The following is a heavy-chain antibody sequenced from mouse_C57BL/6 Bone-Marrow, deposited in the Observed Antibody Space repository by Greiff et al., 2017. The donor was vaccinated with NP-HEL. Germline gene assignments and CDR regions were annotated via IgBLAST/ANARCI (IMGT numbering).Heavy chain of an antibody. V-gene: IGHV2-3*01. CDR1: GFSLTSYG. J-gene: IGHJ4*01. D-gene: IGHD6-2*01. Sequence: QVQLKESGPGLVAPSQSLSITCTVSGFSLTSYGVSWVRQPPGKGLEWLGVIWGDGSTNYHSALISRLSISKDNSKSQVFLKLSSLQTDDTATYYCAKPKYSLFYAMDYWGQGTSVTVSS. CDR2: IWGDGST. CDR3: AKPKYSLFYAMDY.